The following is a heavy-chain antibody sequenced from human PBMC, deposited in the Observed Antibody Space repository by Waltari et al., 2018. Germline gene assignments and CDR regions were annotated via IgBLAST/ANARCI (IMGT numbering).Heavy chain of an antibody. Sequence: QLQLQESGPGLVKPSETLSLTCTVSGGSISSSSYYWGWIRQPPGKGLEWIGIIYYSGSTYYNPSLKSRVTISVDTSKNQFSLKLSSVTAADTAVYYCAKDSKTMAVAATLDYWGQGTLVTVSS. CDR3: AKDSKTMAVAATLDY. CDR2: IYYSGST. CDR1: GGSISSSSYY. J-gene: IGHJ4*02. D-gene: IGHD6-19*01. V-gene: IGHV4-39*07.